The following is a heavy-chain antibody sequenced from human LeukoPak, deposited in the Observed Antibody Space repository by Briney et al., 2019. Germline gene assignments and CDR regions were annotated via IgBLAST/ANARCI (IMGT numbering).Heavy chain of an antibody. V-gene: IGHV3-64D*06. J-gene: IGHJ4*02. CDR2: ISPTGDST. CDR1: GFAFSAYA. CDR3: VPKGTEGY. Sequence: GGSLRLSCSASGFAFSAYAMHWVRQAPEKGLQYVSAISPTGDSTYYADPVKGRFSISRDNSKNTLYLQVSSLRPEDTAVYYCVPKGTEGYWGQGTLVTVSS.